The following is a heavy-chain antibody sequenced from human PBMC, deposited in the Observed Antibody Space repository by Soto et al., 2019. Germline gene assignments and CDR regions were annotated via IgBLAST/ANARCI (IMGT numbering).Heavy chain of an antibody. V-gene: IGHV1-46*01. D-gene: IGHD3-22*01. CDR3: ARGDFNSSGYPIDY. Sequence: QVRLVQSGAEVKQPGASVTLSCKASGYTFSKYYMHWVRQAPGQGLEWMGIINPSGADTTYARNFRGRVTMARDTSTSTLYMELSSLRSDDTAVYYCARGDFNSSGYPIDYWGQGSLVTVSS. CDR2: INPSGADT. CDR1: GYTFSKYY. J-gene: IGHJ4*02.